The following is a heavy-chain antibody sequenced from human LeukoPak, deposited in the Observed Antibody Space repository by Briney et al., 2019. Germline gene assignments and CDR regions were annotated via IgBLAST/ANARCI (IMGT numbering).Heavy chain of an antibody. Sequence: MPGGSLRLSCAASGFTFSDYYMSWIRQAPGRGLEWVSYISSSGSTIYYADSVKGRFTISRDNTKNLLYLEMNSLRAEDTAMYFCVRDVGAVRGEVYFDYWGQGTLVTVSS. V-gene: IGHV3-11*04. J-gene: IGHJ4*02. D-gene: IGHD3-10*01. CDR3: VRDVGAVRGEVYFDY. CDR1: GFTFSDYY. CDR2: ISSSGSTI.